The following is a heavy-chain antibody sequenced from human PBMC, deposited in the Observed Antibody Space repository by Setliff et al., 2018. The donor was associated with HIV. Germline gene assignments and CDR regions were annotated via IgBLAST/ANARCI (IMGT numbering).Heavy chain of an antibody. CDR2: IYYSGST. D-gene: IGHD3-22*01. CDR1: GGSISRYS. J-gene: IGHJ6*03. V-gene: IGHV4-59*01. Sequence: PSETLSLTCTVSGGSISRYSWSWIRQPPGKGLEWIGYIYYSGSTNYNPSLKSRVTISVDTSKNQFSLKLSSVTAADTAVYYCARARTPCYYDSSAYYFNYYYMDVWGKGTTVTVSS. CDR3: ARARTPCYYDSSAYYFNYYYMDV.